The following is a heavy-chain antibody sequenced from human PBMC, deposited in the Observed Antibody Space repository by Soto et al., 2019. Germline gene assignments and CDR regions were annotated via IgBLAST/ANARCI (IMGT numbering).Heavy chain of an antibody. V-gene: IGHV1-18*01. J-gene: IGHJ4*02. Sequence: ASVKVSCKTSGFTFTDYGISCVRQAPGQGLEWMGWITPYSGATRYAERLQGRVTLTADRSTNTVYMELRSLRSDDTGVYYCARGDSSYPPPNYDYWGQGTQVTVSS. CDR2: ITPYSGAT. D-gene: IGHD1-26*01. CDR3: ARGDSSYPPPNYDY. CDR1: GFTFTDYG.